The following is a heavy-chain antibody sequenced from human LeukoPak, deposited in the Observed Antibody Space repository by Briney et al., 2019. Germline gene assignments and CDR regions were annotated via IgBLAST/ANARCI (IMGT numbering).Heavy chain of an antibody. J-gene: IGHJ4*02. D-gene: IGHD2-21*02. Sequence: TGGSQRLSCAASGFTFSSYWMHWVRQGPGKGLVWVSRVNGDGSYITYADSAKGRFTISRDNAKNTLHLQMNSLRDEDTAIYYCVRDRTGGDGHGNFDYWGQGTLVTVSS. CDR1: GFTFSSYW. CDR2: VNGDGSYI. CDR3: VRDRTGGDGHGNFDY. V-gene: IGHV3-74*01.